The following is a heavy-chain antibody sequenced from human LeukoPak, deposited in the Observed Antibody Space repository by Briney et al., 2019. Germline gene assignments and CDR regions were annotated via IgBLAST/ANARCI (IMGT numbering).Heavy chain of an antibody. Sequence: GGSLRLSCVASGFIFDDFGMTWVRQVPGKGLEWVSSIKWNGAVTAFRDSVKGRFTISRDNSKNTLYLQMNSLRAEDTAVYYCAKDYSSGWPLYYFDYWGQGTLVTVSS. V-gene: IGHV3-20*04. CDR3: AKDYSSGWPLYYFDY. J-gene: IGHJ4*02. CDR1: GFIFDDFG. CDR2: IKWNGAVT. D-gene: IGHD6-19*01.